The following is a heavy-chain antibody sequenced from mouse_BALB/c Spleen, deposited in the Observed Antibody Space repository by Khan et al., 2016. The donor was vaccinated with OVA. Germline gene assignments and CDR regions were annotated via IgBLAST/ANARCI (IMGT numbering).Heavy chain of an antibody. V-gene: IGHV1-4*01. CDR3: VREEAYDRSDGGFAY. CDR2: INPSNNYT. D-gene: IGHD2-14*01. J-gene: IGHJ3*01. Sequence: QIQLVQSGAELARPGASAKMSCKASGYTFTSYTIHWVKQRPGQALEWIGHINPSNNYTNYNQNFKDKATLIVDKSSSTAYMQLSSLTSEDSAVYYCVREEAYDRSDGGFAYWGQGTLVTVSA. CDR1: GYTFTSYT.